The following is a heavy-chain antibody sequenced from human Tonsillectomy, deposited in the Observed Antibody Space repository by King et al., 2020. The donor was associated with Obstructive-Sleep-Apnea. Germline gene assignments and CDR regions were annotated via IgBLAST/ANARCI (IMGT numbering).Heavy chain of an antibody. D-gene: IGHD4-17*01. CDR3: AKDPVTHGGYYYGMDV. J-gene: IGHJ6*02. CDR2: IRYDGSNK. Sequence: VQLVESGGGVVQPGRSLRLSCAASGFTFSSYGMHWVRQAPGKGLEWVAFIRYDGSNKYYADSVKGRFTISRDNSKNTLYLQMNSLRAEDTAVYYCAKDPVTHGGYYYGMDVWGQGTTVTVSS. V-gene: IGHV3-30*02. CDR1: GFTFSSYG.